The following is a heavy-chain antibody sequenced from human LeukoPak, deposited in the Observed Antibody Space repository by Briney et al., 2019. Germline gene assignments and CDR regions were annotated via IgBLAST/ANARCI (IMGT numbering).Heavy chain of an antibody. CDR1: GFTFSSYG. CDR3: ARDLLENYFDY. Sequence: GGSLRLSCAASGFTFSSYGMHWVRQAPGKGLEWVAVIWYDGSNKYYADSVKGRFTISRDNSKNTLYLQMSSLRAEDTAVYYCARDLLENYFDYWGQGTLVTVSS. V-gene: IGHV3-33*01. CDR2: IWYDGSNK. D-gene: IGHD1-26*01. J-gene: IGHJ4*02.